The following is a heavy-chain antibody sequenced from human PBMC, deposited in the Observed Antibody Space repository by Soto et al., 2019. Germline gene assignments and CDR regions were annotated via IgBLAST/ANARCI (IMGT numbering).Heavy chain of an antibody. J-gene: IGHJ4*02. CDR3: AGEIPSGY. V-gene: IGHV3-30*03. CDR2: ISRDGSVK. D-gene: IGHD2-21*01. Sequence: QVQLVESGGGVVQPGTSLRLSCVASGFTFSTSGMHWVRQAPGKGLEWVAVISRDGSVKYYADSVKGRFTISRDTSKNTLYLQMISLRAEDTAVYYCAGEIPSGYWGQGTLVTVSS. CDR1: GFTFSTSG.